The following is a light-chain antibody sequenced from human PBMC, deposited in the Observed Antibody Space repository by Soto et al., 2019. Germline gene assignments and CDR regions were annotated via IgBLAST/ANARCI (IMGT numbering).Light chain of an antibody. J-gene: IGKJ1*01. CDR1: QSVSSN. CDR3: QQYHNQWT. CDR2: GAS. Sequence: EIVMTQSPATLSVSPGERATLSCRASQSVSSNLAWYQQKPGQAPSLLISGASTRVTGVPARFSGSGSGTEFTLTISSLQSEDFAVYYCQQYHNQWTFGQGTKVEVK. V-gene: IGKV3-15*01.